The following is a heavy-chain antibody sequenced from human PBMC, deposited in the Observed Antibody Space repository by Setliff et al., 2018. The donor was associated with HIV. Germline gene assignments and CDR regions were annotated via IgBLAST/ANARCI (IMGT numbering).Heavy chain of an antibody. Sequence: GASVKVSCKASGYTFTSYGISWVRQAPGQGLEWMGWISAYNGNTNYAQKLQGRVTMTTDTSTSTAYMELRSLRSDDTAVYYCARDMGNDYVWGSYRYSTFDIWGQGTMVTVSS. V-gene: IGHV1-18*01. D-gene: IGHD3-16*02. CDR1: GYTFTSYG. CDR2: ISAYNGNT. J-gene: IGHJ3*02. CDR3: ARDMGNDYVWGSYRYSTFDI.